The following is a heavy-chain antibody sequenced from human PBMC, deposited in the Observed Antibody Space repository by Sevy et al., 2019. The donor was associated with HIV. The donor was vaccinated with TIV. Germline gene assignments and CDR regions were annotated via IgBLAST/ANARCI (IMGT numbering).Heavy chain of an antibody. V-gene: IGHV3-53*01. CDR3: ARGKHVSDYYGSFDY. CDR2: IWLGGTT. CDR1: GFTVSSNF. J-gene: IGHJ4*02. Sequence: GGSLRLSCAVSGFTVSSNFMSWVRQAPGKGLEWVSVIWLGGTTYYADSVKGRFTISRDNSKNTVYLQMNSLRAEDTAVYYCARGKHVSDYYGSFDYWGQGTLVTVSS. D-gene: IGHD3-3*01.